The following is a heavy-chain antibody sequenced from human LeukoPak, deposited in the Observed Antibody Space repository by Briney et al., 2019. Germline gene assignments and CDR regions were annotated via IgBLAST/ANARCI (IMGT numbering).Heavy chain of an antibody. CDR1: AFTFSTYE. V-gene: IGHV3-48*03. J-gene: IGHJ2*01. Sequence: AGSLTLSCAASAFTFSTYEMNWVRQPPGKGLEWVSYISSSGSTIYYADSVKGRFTISRDNAKNSLYLQMNSLRAEDTAVYYCARVVSARLLLSATRFCDLWGGGTGVSVS. D-gene: IGHD3-22*01. CDR3: ARVVSARLLLSATRFCDL. CDR2: ISSSGSTI.